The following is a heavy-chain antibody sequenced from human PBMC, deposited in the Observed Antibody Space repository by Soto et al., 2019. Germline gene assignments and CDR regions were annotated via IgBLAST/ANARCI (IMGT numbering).Heavy chain of an antibody. J-gene: IGHJ4*02. V-gene: IGHV3-30*02. CDR3: AKDHDEDFGYDLDYFDY. CDR2: IWYDGSNK. Sequence: PGGSLRLSCAASGFTFSSYGMHWVRQAPGKGLEWVAVIWYDGSNKYYADSVKGRFTISRDNSKNTLYLQMNSLRAEDTAFYYYAKDHDEDFGYDLDYFDYWGQGTLVTVSS. CDR1: GFTFSSYG. D-gene: IGHD5-12*01.